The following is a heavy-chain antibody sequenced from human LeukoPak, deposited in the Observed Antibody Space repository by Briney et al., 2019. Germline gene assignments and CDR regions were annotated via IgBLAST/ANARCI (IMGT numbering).Heavy chain of an antibody. CDR3: ARGASSITGTPDYFDY. CDR1: GYTFTSYD. V-gene: IGHV1-69*05. J-gene: IGHJ4*02. D-gene: IGHD1-20*01. CDR2: IIPIFGTA. Sequence: SVKVSCKASGYTFTSYDINWVRQAPGQGLEWMGGIIPIFGTANYAQKFQGRVTITTDESTSTAYMELSSLRSEDTAVYYCARGASSITGTPDYFDYWGQGTLVTVSS.